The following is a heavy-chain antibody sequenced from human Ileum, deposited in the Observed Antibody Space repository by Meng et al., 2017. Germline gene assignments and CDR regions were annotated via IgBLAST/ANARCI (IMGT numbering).Heavy chain of an antibody. V-gene: IGHV3-33*01. CDR3: TRCYGDWFSGDH. Sequence: VGDGGGVVKPGRSLRLSCATSGFNFTSHGLHWVRQAPGKGLEWVAVIWYDGSKEYYADSVKGRFNISRDDSKNTIYLQMNYLRAEDTAVYYCTRCYGDWFSGDHWGRGTLVTVSS. J-gene: IGHJ4*01. CDR2: IWYDGSKE. CDR1: GFNFTSHG. D-gene: IGHD3/OR15-3a*01.